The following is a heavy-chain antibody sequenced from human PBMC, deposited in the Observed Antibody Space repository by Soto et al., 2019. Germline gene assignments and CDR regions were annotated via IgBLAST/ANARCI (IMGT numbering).Heavy chain of an antibody. D-gene: IGHD1-26*01. CDR3: ARHSGSYVGTDY. Sequence: SMKVSCKASGGTFSSYAISWVRQAPGQGLEWMGGIIPIFGTANYAQKFQGRVTITADESTSTAYMELSSLRSEDTAVYYCARHSGSYVGTDYWGQGTLVTVSS. V-gene: IGHV1-69*13. J-gene: IGHJ4*02. CDR1: GGTFSSYA. CDR2: IIPIFGTA.